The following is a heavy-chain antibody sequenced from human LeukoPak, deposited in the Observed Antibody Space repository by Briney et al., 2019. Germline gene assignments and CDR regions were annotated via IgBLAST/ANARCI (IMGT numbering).Heavy chain of an antibody. D-gene: IGHD4-23*01. CDR1: GFTLSSYA. CDR2: ISGSGVST. V-gene: IGHV3-23*01. Sequence: GGSLRLSCVASGFTLSSYAMSWVRQAPGKGLEWVSAISGSGVSTYYAHSVKGRFTISRDSSKNTLYLHMNSLKAEDTALYYCAKGGVVSPRVGGELFFDYWGQGTLVPVSS. CDR3: AKGGVVSPRVGGELFFDY. J-gene: IGHJ4*02.